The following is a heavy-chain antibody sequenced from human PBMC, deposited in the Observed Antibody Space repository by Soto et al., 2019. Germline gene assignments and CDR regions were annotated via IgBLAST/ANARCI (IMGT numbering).Heavy chain of an antibody. CDR3: ATRGGLDIVVVPAATYYYYSYGMDV. J-gene: IGHJ6*02. D-gene: IGHD2-2*01. Sequence: ASVKVSCKVSGYTLTELFMHWVRQAPGRGLEWMGGFDPEDGETIYAQKFQGRVTMTEDTSTDTAYMELSSLRSEDTAVYYCATRGGLDIVVVPAATYYYYSYGMDVWGQGTTVTVSS. CDR1: GYTLTELF. CDR2: FDPEDGET. V-gene: IGHV1-24*01.